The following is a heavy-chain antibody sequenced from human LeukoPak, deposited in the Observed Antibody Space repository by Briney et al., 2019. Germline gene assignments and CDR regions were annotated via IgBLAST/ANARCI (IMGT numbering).Heavy chain of an antibody. J-gene: IGHJ3*02. CDR3: ARGPGDFDASDI. CDR2: IKENGNEQ. Sequence: GGSLRLSCTSSGFTFSSYWMSWVRQAPGKGPEWVAHIKENGNEQYYADSVKGRFTISRGNAKKSLCLQMNSLRAEDTALYYCARGPGDFDASDIWGQGTMVTVSS. V-gene: IGHV3-7*01. CDR1: GFTFSSYW. D-gene: IGHD1-14*01.